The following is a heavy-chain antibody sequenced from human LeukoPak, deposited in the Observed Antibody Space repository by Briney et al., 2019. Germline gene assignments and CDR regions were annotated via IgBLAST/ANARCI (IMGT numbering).Heavy chain of an antibody. CDR3: AGRLLDY. D-gene: IGHD3-16*01. J-gene: IGHJ4*02. CDR1: GFTFSSYG. Sequence: PGGSLRLSCAASGFTFSSYGMHWVRQAPGKGLEWVAVISYDGSNKYYADSVKGRFTISRDNSENTLYLQMNSLRAEDTAVYYCAGRLLDYWGQGTLVTVSS. CDR2: ISYDGSNK. V-gene: IGHV3-30*03.